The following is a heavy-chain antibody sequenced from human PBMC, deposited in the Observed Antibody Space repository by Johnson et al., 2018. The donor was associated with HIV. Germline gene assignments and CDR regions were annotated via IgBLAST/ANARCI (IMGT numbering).Heavy chain of an antibody. Sequence: QVQLVESGGGLVQPGGSLRLSCAASGFTFSSYWMSWVRQAPGKGLEWVAIISYDGSNKFYLDSVKGRFTISRDNSKNTLYLQMSSLRAEDAAVYYCAKDVGDGYNRWGALDFWGQGTMVTVSS. D-gene: IGHD5-24*01. CDR1: GFTFSSYW. V-gene: IGHV3-30*18. CDR2: ISYDGSNK. J-gene: IGHJ3*01. CDR3: AKDVGDGYNRWGALDF.